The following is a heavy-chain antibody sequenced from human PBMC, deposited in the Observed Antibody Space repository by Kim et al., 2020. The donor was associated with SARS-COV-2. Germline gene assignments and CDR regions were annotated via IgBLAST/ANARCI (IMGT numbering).Heavy chain of an antibody. J-gene: IGHJ4*02. D-gene: IGHD3-22*01. V-gene: IGHV4-31*03. CDR2: IYYSGST. CDR3: ARAPIVVVITHFDY. CDR1: GGSISSGGYY. Sequence: SETLSLTCTVSGGSISSGGYYWSWIRQHPGKGLEWIGYIYYSGSTYYNPSLKSRVTISVDTSKNQFSLKLSSVTAADTAVYYCARAPIVVVITHFDYWGQGTLLTVSS.